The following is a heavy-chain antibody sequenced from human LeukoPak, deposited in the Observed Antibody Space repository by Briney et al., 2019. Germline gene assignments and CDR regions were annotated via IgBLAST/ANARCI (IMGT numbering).Heavy chain of an antibody. Sequence: PGGSLRLSCAASGFTFSNAWMSWARQAPGKGLEWVGRIKSKTDGGTTDYAAPVKGRFTISRDDSKNTLYLQMNSLKTEDTAVYYCAKGMDCSSTSCYEEAYYYYYYGMDVWGQGTTVTVSS. CDR2: IKSKTDGGTT. V-gene: IGHV3-15*01. J-gene: IGHJ6*02. CDR1: GFTFSNAW. CDR3: AKGMDCSSTSCYEEAYYYYYYGMDV. D-gene: IGHD2-2*01.